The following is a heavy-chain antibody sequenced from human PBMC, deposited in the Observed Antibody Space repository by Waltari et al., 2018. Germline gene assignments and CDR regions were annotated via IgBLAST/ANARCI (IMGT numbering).Heavy chain of an antibody. CDR1: GFTFSSYS. J-gene: IGHJ5*02. Sequence: EVQLVESGGGLVQPGGSLRLSCAASGFTFSSYSMNWVRQAPGKGLEWVSYISSSSKTIYYAESVKGRLTISRDKAKNSLYLQMNSLRAEDTAVYYCARDVRGGAYCGGDCYMPWGQGTLVTVSS. V-gene: IGHV3-48*01. CDR3: ARDVRGGAYCGGDCYMP. D-gene: IGHD2-21*02. CDR2: ISSSSKTI.